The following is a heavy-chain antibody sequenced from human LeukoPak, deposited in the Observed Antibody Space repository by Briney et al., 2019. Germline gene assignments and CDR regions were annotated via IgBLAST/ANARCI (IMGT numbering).Heavy chain of an antibody. J-gene: IGHJ4*02. CDR3: AIAPLDYYDSSGYSYGY. CDR2: MNPNSGNT. V-gene: IGHV1-8*02. CDR1: GGTFSSYT. D-gene: IGHD3-22*01. Sequence: ASVKVSCKASGGTFSSYTISWVRQATGQGLEWMGWMNPNSGNTGYAQKFQGRVTMTRNTSISTAYMELSSLRSEDTAVYYCAIAPLDYYDSSGYSYGYWGQGTLVTVSS.